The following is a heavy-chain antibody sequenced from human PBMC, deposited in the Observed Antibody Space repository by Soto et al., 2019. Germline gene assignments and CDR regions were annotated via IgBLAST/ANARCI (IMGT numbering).Heavy chain of an antibody. CDR1: GYTFTQYG. D-gene: IGHD3-10*01. CDR2: ISAFNGNT. J-gene: IGHJ3*02. CDR3: ARVYGSGSYIAFDI. Sequence: QVQLVQSGAEGKKPGASVKVSCKASGYTFTQYGISWVRQAPGQGLAWMGWISAFNGNTKYVENFQDRVTMTTDTSTNTSYMELRSLRSDDTAMYYCARVYGSGSYIAFDIWCQGTMVTVSS. V-gene: IGHV1-18*01.